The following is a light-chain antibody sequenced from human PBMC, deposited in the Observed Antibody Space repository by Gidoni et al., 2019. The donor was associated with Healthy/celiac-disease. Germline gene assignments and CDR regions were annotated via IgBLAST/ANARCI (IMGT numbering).Light chain of an antibody. Sequence: SYELTQPLSVSVALGQTARITCGGNNIGSKNVHWYQQRPGQAPVLVIYRDNNRPSGIPERFSASNSGTTATLTISRAQAGDEADYYCQVWDSSAVIFGGETKLTVL. CDR3: QVWDSSAVI. J-gene: IGLJ2*01. CDR2: RDN. CDR1: NIGSKN. V-gene: IGLV3-9*01.